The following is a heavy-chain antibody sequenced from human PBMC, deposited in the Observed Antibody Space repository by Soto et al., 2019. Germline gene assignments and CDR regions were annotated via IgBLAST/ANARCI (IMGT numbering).Heavy chain of an antibody. CDR2: ISGNGNSA. V-gene: IGHV3-23*01. D-gene: IGHD6-19*01. CDR1: GFPFVNFA. CDR3: GKERRGSGWSVCNF. J-gene: IGHJ4*02. Sequence: PWGSLRLSCAASGFPFVNFAMSWVRQAPGKGLEWVADISGNGNSARHADSVKGRFTISRDNSQNTLYLHMNSLRVDDTAIYYCGKERRGSGWSVCNFWGQGTLVTVSS.